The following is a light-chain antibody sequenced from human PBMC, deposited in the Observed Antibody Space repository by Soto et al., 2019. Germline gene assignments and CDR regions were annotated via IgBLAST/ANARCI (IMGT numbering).Light chain of an antibody. Sequence: IQLTQSPASLSASVGDRVTITCRASKGMSTYLAWYQQKPGKAPKLLIYAASTLQSGVPSRFSGSGSGTDFTLNISSLQSEDFALYYCQQYNNWPPWTFGQGTKVEMK. CDR2: AAS. CDR3: QQYNNWPPWT. CDR1: KGMSTY. J-gene: IGKJ1*01. V-gene: IGKV1-9*01.